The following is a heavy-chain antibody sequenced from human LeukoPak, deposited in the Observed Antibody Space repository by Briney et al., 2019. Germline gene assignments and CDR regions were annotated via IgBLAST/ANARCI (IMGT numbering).Heavy chain of an antibody. CDR2: IYTSGNT. D-gene: IGHD2/OR15-2a*01. Sequence: SQTLSLTCTVSGRSISTGTYYWSWIRQPAGKGLEWIGHIYTSGNTYYSPPLKSRVTISLDTSKNQFSLKLSSVTAADTAVYYCARTRLSCDCWGQGTLVTVSS. CDR1: GRSISTGTYY. CDR3: ARTRLSCDC. J-gene: IGHJ4*02. V-gene: IGHV4-61*09.